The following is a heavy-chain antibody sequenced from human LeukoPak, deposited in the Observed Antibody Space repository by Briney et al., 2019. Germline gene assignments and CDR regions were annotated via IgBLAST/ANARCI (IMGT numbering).Heavy chain of an antibody. CDR2: ISYSGST. Sequence: SETLSLTCTVSGGSISSYYWSWIRQPPGKGLNWIGYISYSGSTNYNSSLKSRVTISVDTSKNHFSLNLSSVTAADTAVYYCARVSSVGSLFDYWGQGTLVSV. CDR3: ARVSSVGSLFDY. D-gene: IGHD3-10*01. V-gene: IGHV4-59*01. J-gene: IGHJ4*02. CDR1: GGSISSYY.